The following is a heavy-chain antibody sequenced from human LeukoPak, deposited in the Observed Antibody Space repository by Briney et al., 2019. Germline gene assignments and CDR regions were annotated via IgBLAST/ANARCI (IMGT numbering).Heavy chain of an antibody. J-gene: IGHJ4*02. CDR2: INHSGST. V-gene: IGHV4-34*01. Sequence: PSETLSLTCAVYGGSFSGYYWSWIRQPPGKGLEWIGEINHSGSTNYNPSLKSRVTISVDTSKNQFSLKLSSVTAADTAVYYCAGSTPRRYSYGYSFLGVRGRRSGEFDYWGQGTLVTVSS. D-gene: IGHD5-18*01. CDR3: AGSTPRRYSYGYSFLGVRGRRSGEFDY. CDR1: GGSFSGYY.